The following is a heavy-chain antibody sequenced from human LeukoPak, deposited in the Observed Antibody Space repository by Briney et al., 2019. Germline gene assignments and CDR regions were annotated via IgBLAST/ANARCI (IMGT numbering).Heavy chain of an antibody. D-gene: IGHD1-26*01. V-gene: IGHV4-59*01. CDR2: IYYSGST. Sequence: SETLSLTCTVSGGSISSYYWTWIRQPPGKGLEWIGYIYYSGSTNYNPSLKSRVTISVDTYKHQFSLKLTSVTAADTAVYYCARGVNSGYFDYCGQGTLVTVSS. J-gene: IGHJ4*02. CDR3: ARGVNSGYFDY. CDR1: GGSISSYY.